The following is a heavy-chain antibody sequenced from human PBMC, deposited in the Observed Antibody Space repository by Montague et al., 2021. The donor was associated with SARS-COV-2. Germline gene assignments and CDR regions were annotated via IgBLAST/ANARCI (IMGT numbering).Heavy chain of an antibody. CDR3: ANFRLTLLLSGTLYYGMDA. CDR1: GGSINSYY. CDR2: INPSGRT. Sequence: SETLSLTCGVSGGSINSYYWSWIRQPAGKGLEWIGRINPSGRTNHSPSLKSRVTISVDTSRNQLSLKLTSVTAADTAVYYCANFRLTLLLSGTLYYGMDAWGQGTTVTVSS. D-gene: IGHD2-2*01. J-gene: IGHJ6*02. V-gene: IGHV4-4*07.